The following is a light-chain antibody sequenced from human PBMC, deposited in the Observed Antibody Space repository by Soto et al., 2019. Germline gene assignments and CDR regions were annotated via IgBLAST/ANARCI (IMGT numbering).Light chain of an antibody. J-gene: IGKJ1*01. Sequence: LTRSIGTVPMSPGEVDTLYFSASQSVSSSYLAWYQQKPGQAPRLLIYGASSRATGIPDRFSGSGSGTDFTLTISSLEPEDFAVYYCQQYGSSGTFGQGTKVDIK. CDR2: GAS. CDR3: QQYGSSGT. V-gene: IGKV3-20*01. CDR1: QSVSSSY.